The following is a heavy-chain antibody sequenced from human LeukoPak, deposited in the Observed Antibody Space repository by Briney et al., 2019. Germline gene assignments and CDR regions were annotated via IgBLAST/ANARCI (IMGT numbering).Heavy chain of an antibody. CDR2: IYYSGST. J-gene: IGHJ4*02. Sequence: SSETLSLTCTVSGGSISSYYWSWIRQPPGKGLEWIGYIYYSGSTNYNPSLKSRVTISVDTSKNQFSLKLSFVTAADTAVYYCASTTDGYNDYWGQGTLVTVSS. V-gene: IGHV4-59*01. CDR3: ASTTDGYNDY. CDR1: GGSISSYY. D-gene: IGHD5-24*01.